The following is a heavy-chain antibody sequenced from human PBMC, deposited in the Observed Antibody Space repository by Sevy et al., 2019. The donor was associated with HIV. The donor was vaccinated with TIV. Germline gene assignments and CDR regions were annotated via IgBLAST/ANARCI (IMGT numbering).Heavy chain of an antibody. J-gene: IGHJ6*03. V-gene: IGHV1-69*13. Sequence: ASVKVSCKASGGTFSSYAISWVRQAPGQGLEWMGRIIPIFGTANYAQKFQGRVTITADESTSTAYMELSSLRSEDTAVYYCAREYCSSTSCYTIRSPYYYYYYYMDVWGKGTTVTVSS. CDR2: IIPIFGTA. CDR1: GGTFSSYA. CDR3: AREYCSSTSCYTIRSPYYYYYYYMDV. D-gene: IGHD2-2*01.